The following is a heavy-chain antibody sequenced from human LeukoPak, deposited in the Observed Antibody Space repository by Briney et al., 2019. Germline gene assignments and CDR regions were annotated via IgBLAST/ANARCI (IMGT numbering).Heavy chain of an antibody. CDR2: ISGSGGST. D-gene: IGHD2-15*01. CDR3: AKDPYCSGGSCYYNDAFDI. CDR1: GFTFSSYA. V-gene: IGHV3-23*01. Sequence: GGSLRLSCAASGFTFSSYAMSWVRQAPGKGLEWVSAISGSGGSTYYADSVKGRFTISRDNSKNTLYLQMNSLRAEDTAVYYCAKDPYCSGGSCYYNDAFDIWGQGTMVTVSS. J-gene: IGHJ3*02.